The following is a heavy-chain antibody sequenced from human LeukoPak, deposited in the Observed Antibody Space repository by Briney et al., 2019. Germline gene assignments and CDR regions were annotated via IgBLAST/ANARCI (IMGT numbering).Heavy chain of an antibody. CDR2: IWYDGSNK. J-gene: IGHJ6*03. D-gene: IGHD4-11*01. Sequence: GGSLRLSCAASGFTFSSYGMHWVRQAPGKGLEWVAVIWYDGSNKYYADSVKGRFTISRDNSKNTLYLQMNSLRAEDTAVYYCAKEPDYTPSYYYYMDVWGKGTTVTVSS. CDR3: AKEPDYTPSYYYYMDV. V-gene: IGHV3-33*06. CDR1: GFTFSSYG.